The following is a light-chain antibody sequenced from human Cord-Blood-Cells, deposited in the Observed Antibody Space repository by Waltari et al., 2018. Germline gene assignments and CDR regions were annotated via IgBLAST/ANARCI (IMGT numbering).Light chain of an antibody. CDR2: AAS. CDR3: QQSYSTPIFT. V-gene: IGKV1-39*01. Sequence: DIQMTQSPSSLSASVGDRVTITCRASQSISSYLNWYQQKPGKAPKLLIYAASSLQSGVPSRFSGSESGTDFTLTIRSLQPEDFATDYCQQSYSTPIFTFVPATTVDI. J-gene: IGKJ3*01. CDR1: QSISSY.